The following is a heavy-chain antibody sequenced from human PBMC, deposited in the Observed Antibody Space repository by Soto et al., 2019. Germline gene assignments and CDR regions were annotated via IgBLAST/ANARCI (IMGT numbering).Heavy chain of an antibody. Sequence: QVQLVKSGAEETKPGSSVKVSCKASGGPFSIYTISWVRQAPGQGLEWKRGSAHSAQKFQVRLTVTADESTSTVYLELSSLTSEDTAVNYCAREGPPDVAWFDPWGQGTLVSVSS. CDR1: GGPFSIYT. V-gene: IGHV1-69*01. D-gene: IGHD3-10*02. CDR3: AREGPPDVAWFDP. J-gene: IGHJ5*02. CDR2: GSA.